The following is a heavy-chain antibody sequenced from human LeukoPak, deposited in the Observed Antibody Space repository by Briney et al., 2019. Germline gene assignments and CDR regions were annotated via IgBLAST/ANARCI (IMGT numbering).Heavy chain of an antibody. D-gene: IGHD3-10*01. CDR2: IWYGGSNK. Sequence: PGGSLRLSCAASGFTFSSYGMHWVRQAPGKGLEWVAVIWYGGSNKYYADSVKGRFTISRDNSKNTLYLQMNSLRAEDTAVYYCAKESDRAHYMDVWGKGTTVTVSS. CDR3: AKESDRAHYMDV. V-gene: IGHV3-30*02. CDR1: GFTFSSYG. J-gene: IGHJ6*03.